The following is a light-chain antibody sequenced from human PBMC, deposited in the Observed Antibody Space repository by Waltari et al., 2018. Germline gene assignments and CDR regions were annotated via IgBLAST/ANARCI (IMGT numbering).Light chain of an antibody. CDR2: GDT. J-gene: IGLJ2*01. Sequence: QSVLAQPPSVSGAPGQRVTISCTGSSSNIGAGYDVHWYQKLPGTAPKLLIYGDTNRPSGVPDRFSGSKSGSSASRAIIGLQAEDEADYYCQSYDNSLSTSVVFGGGTKLTVL. CDR3: QSYDNSLSTSVV. V-gene: IGLV1-40*01. CDR1: SSNIGAGYD.